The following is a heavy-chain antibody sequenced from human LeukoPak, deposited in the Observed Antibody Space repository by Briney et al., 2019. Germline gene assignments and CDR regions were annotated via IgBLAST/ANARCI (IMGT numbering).Heavy chain of an antibody. CDR2: ISAYNGNT. CDR1: GYTFTSYG. J-gene: IGHJ4*02. Sequence: ASVKVSFKASGYTFTSYGISWVRQAPGQGLEWMGWISAYNGNTNYAQKLQGRVTMTTDTSTSTAYMELRSLRSDDTAVYYCARDWLAGSGYSYGYYWGQGTLVTVSS. D-gene: IGHD5-18*01. CDR3: ARDWLAGSGYSYGYY. V-gene: IGHV1-18*01.